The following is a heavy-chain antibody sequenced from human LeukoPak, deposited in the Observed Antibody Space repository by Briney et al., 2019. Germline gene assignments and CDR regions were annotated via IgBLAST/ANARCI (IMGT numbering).Heavy chain of an antibody. V-gene: IGHV3-23*01. J-gene: IGHJ6*02. CDR2: ISGSGGST. Sequence: GGCLRLSCAASGFTFSSYAMSWVRQAPGKGLEWVSAISGSGGSTYYADSVKGRFTISRDNSKNTLYLQMNSLRAEDTAVYYCAGVPAAIWYYYYGMDVWGQGTTVTVSS. CDR1: GFTFSSYA. CDR3: AGVPAAIWYYYYGMDV. D-gene: IGHD2-2*02.